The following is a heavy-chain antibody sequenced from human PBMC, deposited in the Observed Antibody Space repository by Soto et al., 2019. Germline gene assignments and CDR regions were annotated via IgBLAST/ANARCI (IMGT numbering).Heavy chain of an antibody. J-gene: IGHJ4*02. CDR1: GFTFSSYA. CDR3: ARDQGYGDHAAGDY. D-gene: IGHD4-17*01. V-gene: IGHV3-30-3*01. CDR2: ISYDGSNK. Sequence: QVQLVESGGGVVQPGRSLRLSCAASGFTFSSYAMHWVRQAPGKGLEWVAVISYDGSNKYYADSVKGRFTISRDNSKNPLYLQMNRLRAEDTAVYYCARDQGYGDHAAGDYWGQGTLVTVSS.